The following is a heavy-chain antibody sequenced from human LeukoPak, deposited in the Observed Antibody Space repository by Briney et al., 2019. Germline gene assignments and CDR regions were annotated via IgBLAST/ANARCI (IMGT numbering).Heavy chain of an antibody. V-gene: IGHV1-2*04. CDR3: ARDLVDSSGWYDAFDI. CDR2: INPNSGGA. J-gene: IGHJ3*02. D-gene: IGHD6-19*01. Sequence: ASVKVSCKASGYTFTAYYMHWVRQAPGQGFEWMGWINPNSGGANYAQKFQGWVTTTRDTSISTAYMELSRLRSNDTAVYYCARDLVDSSGWYDAFDIWGQGTMVTVSS. CDR1: GYTFTAYY.